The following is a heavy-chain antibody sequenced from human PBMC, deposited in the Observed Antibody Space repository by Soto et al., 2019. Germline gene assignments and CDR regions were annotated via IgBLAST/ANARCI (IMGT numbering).Heavy chain of an antibody. CDR1: GFTFSSYA. J-gene: IGHJ3*02. D-gene: IGHD3-22*01. V-gene: IGHV3-30-3*01. Sequence: GGSLRLSCAASGFTFSSYAMHWVRQAPGKGLEWVAVISYDGSNKYYADSVKGRFTISRDNSKNTLYLQMNSLRAEDTAVYYCAREGADSSGYYYSPGPFDIWGQGTMVTVSS. CDR2: ISYDGSNK. CDR3: AREGADSSGYYYSPGPFDI.